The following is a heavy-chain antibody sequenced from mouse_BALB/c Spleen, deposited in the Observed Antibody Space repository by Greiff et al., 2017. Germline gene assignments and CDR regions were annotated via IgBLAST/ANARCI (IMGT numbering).Heavy chain of an antibody. Sequence: EVKLVESGGDLVKPGGSLKLSCAASGFTFSSYGMSWVRQTPDKRLEWVATISSGGSYTYYPDSVKGRFTISRDNAKNTLYLQMSSLKSEDTAMYFCARHGGWLDVAMDYWGQGTSVTVSS. CDR1: GFTFSSYG. CDR3: ARHGGWLDVAMDY. V-gene: IGHV5-6*01. D-gene: IGHD2-3*01. CDR2: ISSGGSYT. J-gene: IGHJ4*01.